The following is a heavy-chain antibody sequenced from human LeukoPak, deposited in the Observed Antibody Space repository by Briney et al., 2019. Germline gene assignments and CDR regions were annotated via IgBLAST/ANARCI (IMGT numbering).Heavy chain of an antibody. V-gene: IGHV3-33*01. CDR1: GFTFSSYG. CDR2: IWYDGSNK. D-gene: IGHD2-2*01. J-gene: IGHJ4*02. CDR3: ARKPQYCSSTSCYLDY. Sequence: GRSLRLSCAASGFTFSSYGMHWVRQAPGKGLEWVAVIWYDGSNKYYADSVKGRFTISRDNSKNTLYLQMNSLRAEDTAVYYCARKPQYCSSTSCYLDYWGQGTLVTVSS.